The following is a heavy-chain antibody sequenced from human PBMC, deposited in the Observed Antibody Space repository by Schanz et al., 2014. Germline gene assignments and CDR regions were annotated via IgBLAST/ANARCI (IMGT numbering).Heavy chain of an antibody. D-gene: IGHD2-2*01. CDR3: ARGTMPGTFDI. V-gene: IGHV1-18*01. CDR1: GYAFTTYG. Sequence: QVQLVQSGAEVKKPGASVRVSCKVSGYAFTTYGISWVRQAPGQGPEFMGWISTFRNEDTNSAQRFQGRLTMTTDTSTSTAYMDLSSLRYEDTALYYCARGTMPGTFDIWGQGTMVTVSS. J-gene: IGHJ3*02. CDR2: ISTFRNEDT.